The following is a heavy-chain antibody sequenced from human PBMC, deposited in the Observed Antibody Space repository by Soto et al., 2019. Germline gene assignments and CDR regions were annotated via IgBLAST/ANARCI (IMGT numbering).Heavy chain of an antibody. CDR2: INHSGST. V-gene: IGHV4-34*01. CDR3: ARGVSEEATIYPYFAY. J-gene: IGHJ4*02. Sequence: SETLSLTCAVYGGSFSGYYWSWIRQPPGKGLEWIGEINHSGSTNYNPSLKSRVTISVDTSKNQFSLKLSSVTAADTAVYYCARGVSEEATIYPYFAYWGQGTLVTVSS. D-gene: IGHD5-12*01. CDR1: GGSFSGYY.